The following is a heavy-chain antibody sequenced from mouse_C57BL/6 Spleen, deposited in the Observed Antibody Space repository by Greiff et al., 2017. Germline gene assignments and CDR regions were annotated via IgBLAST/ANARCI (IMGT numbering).Heavy chain of an antibody. J-gene: IGHJ1*03. Sequence: VQLQQSGPELVKPGASVKLSCKASGYTFTSYDINWVKQRPGQGLEWIGWIYPRDGSTKYNEKFKGKATLTVDTSSSTAYMELHSLTSEDSAVYFCARNYYGSRPPWYFDVWGTGTTVTVSS. D-gene: IGHD1-1*01. CDR2: IYPRDGST. CDR3: ARNYYGSRPPWYFDV. V-gene: IGHV1-85*01. CDR1: GYTFTSYD.